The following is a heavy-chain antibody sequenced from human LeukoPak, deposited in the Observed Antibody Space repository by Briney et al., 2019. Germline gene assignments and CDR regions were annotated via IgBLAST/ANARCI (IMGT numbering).Heavy chain of an antibody. Sequence: GGSLRLSCAASGFTVSSNYMSWVRQAPGKGLEWVSVIYSGGSTYYADSVKGRFTISRDNSKNTLYLQMNSLRAEDTAVYYCARVVTPVWYFDLWGRGTLVTVSS. V-gene: IGHV3-53*01. CDR2: IYSGGST. D-gene: IGHD4-23*01. J-gene: IGHJ2*01. CDR1: GFTVSSNY. CDR3: ARVVTPVWYFDL.